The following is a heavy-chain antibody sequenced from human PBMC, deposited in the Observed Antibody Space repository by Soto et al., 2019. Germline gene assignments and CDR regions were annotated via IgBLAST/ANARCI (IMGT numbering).Heavy chain of an antibody. Sequence: TGGSLRLSCAASGFTFRNPWMSWVRQAPGKGLEWVGRIKSKTDGGTTDYAAPVKGRFTISRDDSKNTLYLQMNSLKTEDTAVYYCTTYENPEGGSSWYQEKEYYFDYWGQGT. V-gene: IGHV3-15*01. CDR1: GFTFRNPW. CDR3: TTYENPEGGSSWYQEKEYYFDY. J-gene: IGHJ4*02. CDR2: IKSKTDGGTT. D-gene: IGHD6-13*01.